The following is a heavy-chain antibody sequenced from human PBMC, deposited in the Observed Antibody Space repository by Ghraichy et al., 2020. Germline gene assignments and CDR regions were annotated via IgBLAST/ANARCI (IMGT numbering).Heavy chain of an antibody. Sequence: SETLSLTCTVSGGSISSYYWSWIRQPPGKGLEWIGYIYYSGSTNYNPSLKSRVTISVDTSKNQFSLKLSSVTAADTAVYYCARGLYYYDSSGYYYFDYWGKGTL. D-gene: IGHD3-22*01. CDR2: IYYSGST. CDR1: GGSISSYY. CDR3: ARGLYYYDSSGYYYFDY. V-gene: IGHV4-59*01. J-gene: IGHJ4*02.